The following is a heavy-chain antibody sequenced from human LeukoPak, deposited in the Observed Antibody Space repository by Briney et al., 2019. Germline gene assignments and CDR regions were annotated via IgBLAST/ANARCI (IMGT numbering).Heavy chain of an antibody. J-gene: IGHJ4*02. V-gene: IGHV3-21*01. CDR1: GFTFSSYA. Sequence: PGGSLRLSCAASGFTFSSYAVSWVRQAPGKGLEWVSSISSSSSYIYYADSVKGRFTISRDNAKNSLYLQINSLRAEDTAVYYCALIIGNNGLFDYWGQGTLVTVSS. D-gene: IGHD2-8*01. CDR2: ISSSSSYI. CDR3: ALIIGNNGLFDY.